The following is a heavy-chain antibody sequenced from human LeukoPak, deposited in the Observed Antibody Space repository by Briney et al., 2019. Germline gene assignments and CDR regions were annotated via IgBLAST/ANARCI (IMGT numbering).Heavy chain of an antibody. Sequence: SETLSLTCAVYGGSFSGYYWSWIRQPPGKGLEWIGEINHSGSTNYNPSLKSRVTISVDTSKNQFSLKLSSVTAADTAVYYCARYVLSGSYYYYYYCMDVWGKGTTVTVSS. D-gene: IGHD1-26*01. V-gene: IGHV4-34*01. CDR2: INHSGST. CDR3: ARYVLSGSYYYYYYCMDV. CDR1: GGSFSGYY. J-gene: IGHJ6*03.